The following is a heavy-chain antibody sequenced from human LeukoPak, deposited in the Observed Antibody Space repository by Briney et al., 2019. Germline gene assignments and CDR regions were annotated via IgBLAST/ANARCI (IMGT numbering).Heavy chain of an antibody. CDR2: IYYSGST. Sequence: SETLSLTCTVSGGSISSYYWSWIRQPPAKGLEWTGYIYYSGSTNYNPSLKSRVTISVDTSKNQFSLKLSSVTAADTAVYYCARGQVGYGGKEGPWYFDYWGQGTLVTVSS. D-gene: IGHD4-23*01. CDR1: GGSISSYY. CDR3: ARGQVGYGGKEGPWYFDY. J-gene: IGHJ4*02. V-gene: IGHV4-59*01.